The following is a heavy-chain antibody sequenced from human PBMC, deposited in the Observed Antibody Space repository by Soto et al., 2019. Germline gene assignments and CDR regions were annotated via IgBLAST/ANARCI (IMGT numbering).Heavy chain of an antibody. V-gene: IGHV1-46*01. J-gene: IGHJ6*02. D-gene: IGHD5-12*01. CDR3: ARAPFPLSSGYDYGAYYYYGMDV. Sequence: ASVKVSCKASGYTFTSYYMHWVRQAPGQGLEWMGIINPSGGSTSYAQKFQGRVTMTRDTSTSTVYMELSSLRSEDTAVYYCARAPFPLSSGYDYGAYYYYGMDVWGQGTTVTVSS. CDR1: GYTFTSYY. CDR2: INPSGGST.